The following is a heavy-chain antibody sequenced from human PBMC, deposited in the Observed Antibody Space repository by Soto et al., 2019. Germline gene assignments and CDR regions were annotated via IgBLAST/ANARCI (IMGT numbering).Heavy chain of an antibody. CDR1: GGSISSGGYY. J-gene: IGHJ2*01. Sequence: QVQLQESGPGLVKPSQTLSLTCTVSGGSISSGGYYWSWIRQHPGKGLEWIGYIYYSGSTYYNPSLKSRVTISVDTSKNQFSLKLSSVTAADTAVYYCARVGGGDPSPNRYFDLWGRGTLVTVSS. CDR2: IYYSGST. D-gene: IGHD2-21*01. V-gene: IGHV4-31*03. CDR3: ARVGGGDPSPNRYFDL.